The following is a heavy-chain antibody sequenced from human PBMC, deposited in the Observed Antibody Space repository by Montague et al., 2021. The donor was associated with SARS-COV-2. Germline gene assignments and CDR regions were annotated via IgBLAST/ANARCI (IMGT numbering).Heavy chain of an antibody. CDR3: VTPGKTAAAGQFDY. D-gene: IGHD6-25*01. V-gene: IGHV4-39*07. CDR2: IYEGDTT. J-gene: IGHJ4*02. Sequence: HTPGAGLDWIGKIYEGDTTYYNPSLKSRVAISLDTPNNQFSLKITSLIVADTAIYYCVTPGKTAAAGQFDYWGPGILVTVSS.